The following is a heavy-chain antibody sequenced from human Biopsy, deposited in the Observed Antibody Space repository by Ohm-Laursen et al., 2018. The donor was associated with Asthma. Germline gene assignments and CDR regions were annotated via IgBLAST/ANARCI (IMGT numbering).Heavy chain of an antibody. V-gene: IGHV5-10-1*01. CDR2: TDPSDSYT. Sequence: EPLKISCKGSGYSFTSYRISWGGQLPGKGLGGMGRTDPSDSYTNYNKSFQGHVTISADKSISTASLQWSSLKASDTAMYYCARQSIAAHYYYYYGMDVWGQGTTVTVSS. J-gene: IGHJ6*02. CDR1: GYSFTSYR. D-gene: IGHD2-15*01. CDR3: ARQSIAAHYYYYYGMDV.